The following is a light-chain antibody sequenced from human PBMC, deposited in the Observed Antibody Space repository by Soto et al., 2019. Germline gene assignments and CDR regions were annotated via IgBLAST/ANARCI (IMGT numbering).Light chain of an antibody. J-gene: IGKJ1*01. CDR1: QSVSSSY. Sequence: ESVLTQSPGTLSLSPGERATLSCRASQSVSSSYFAWYQQKPGQAPRLLIYGASSRATGIPDRFSGSVSGPDFTLTISRLEPEDFALYYCQQYGSSAWTFGQGTKVEIK. V-gene: IGKV3-20*01. CDR2: GAS. CDR3: QQYGSSAWT.